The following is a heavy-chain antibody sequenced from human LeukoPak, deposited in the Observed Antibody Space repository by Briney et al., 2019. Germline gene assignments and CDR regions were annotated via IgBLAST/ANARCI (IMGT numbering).Heavy chain of an antibody. D-gene: IGHD3-16*02. V-gene: IGHV4-4*02. CDR3: ASLGPYYDYVWGSYRNYFDY. CDR2: IYHSGST. Sequence: PSGTLSLTCAVSGGSISSSNWWSWVRQPPRKGLEWIGEIYHSGSTNYNPSLKSRVTISVDKSKNQFSLKLSSVTAADTAVYYCASLGPYYDYVWGSYRNYFDYWGQGTLVTVSS. J-gene: IGHJ4*02. CDR1: GGSISSSNW.